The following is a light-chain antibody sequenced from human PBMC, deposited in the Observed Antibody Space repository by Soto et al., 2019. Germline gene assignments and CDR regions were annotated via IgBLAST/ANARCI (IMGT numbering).Light chain of an antibody. CDR3: CSYAPISTVV. V-gene: IGLV2-23*01. CDR1: SSDVGSYNL. J-gene: IGLJ3*02. Sequence: QSVLTQPASVSGSPGQSITISCTGTSSDVGSYNLVSWYQQHPGKAPKLMIYEDNKRPSGVSNRFSGSKSGNTASLRISGLQAEDEAHYYCCSYAPISTVVFGGGTKLTVL. CDR2: EDN.